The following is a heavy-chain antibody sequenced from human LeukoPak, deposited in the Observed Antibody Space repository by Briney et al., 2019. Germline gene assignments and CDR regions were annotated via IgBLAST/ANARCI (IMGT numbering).Heavy chain of an antibody. CDR1: GGTFSTYA. Sequence: ASVKVSCKASGGTFSTYAVNWVRQATGQGLEWMGWVNPNSGNTGYAQKFQGRVTMTRNTSISTAYMELSSLRSEDTAVYYCARGTSWSNWFDPWGQGTLVTVSS. V-gene: IGHV1-8*02. J-gene: IGHJ5*02. CDR2: VNPNSGNT. D-gene: IGHD6-13*01. CDR3: ARGTSWSNWFDP.